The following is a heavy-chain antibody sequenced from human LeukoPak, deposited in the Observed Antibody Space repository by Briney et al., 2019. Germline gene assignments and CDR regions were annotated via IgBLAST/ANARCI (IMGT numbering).Heavy chain of an antibody. CDR2: IYYSGRI. Sequence: PSETLSLTCTVSGGSVSSSIYYWGWIRQPPGKGLEWIRSIYYSGRISYNPSLKSRVTISVDTSKNQFSLKLTSVTAADTAVYYCASRNDILTGYVFDFWGQGTLVTVSS. CDR1: GGSVSSSIYY. J-gene: IGHJ4*02. D-gene: IGHD3-9*01. CDR3: ASRNDILTGYVFDF. V-gene: IGHV4-39*01.